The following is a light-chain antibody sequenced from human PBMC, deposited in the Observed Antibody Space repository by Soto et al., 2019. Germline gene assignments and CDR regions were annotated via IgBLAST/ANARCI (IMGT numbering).Light chain of an antibody. Sequence: DFQMTQSPSTLSASVGDRVTITCRASQSTTSWLAWYQQQPGKAPKLLIQDASSLESGVPSRFSGSGSGTEFTLTISSLQPDDFATYYCQQYNRYSWTFGQGTKVDIK. CDR1: QSTTSW. J-gene: IGKJ1*01. CDR3: QQYNRYSWT. CDR2: DAS. V-gene: IGKV1-5*01.